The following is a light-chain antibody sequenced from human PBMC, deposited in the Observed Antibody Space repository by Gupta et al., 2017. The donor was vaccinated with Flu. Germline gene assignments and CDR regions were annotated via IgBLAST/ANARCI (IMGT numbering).Light chain of an antibody. J-gene: IGLJ1*01. Sequence: KVTNSCSGSSTNIGNNFVSWYQQSPATAPKLLIYEDDKRRAGIPDRFSASKYGTTATLATTGLQAGDEADYYCDSEDNGRSVFVFGTGTRVTV. CDR2: EDD. CDR3: DSEDNGRSVFV. V-gene: IGLV1-51*01. CDR1: STNIGNNF.